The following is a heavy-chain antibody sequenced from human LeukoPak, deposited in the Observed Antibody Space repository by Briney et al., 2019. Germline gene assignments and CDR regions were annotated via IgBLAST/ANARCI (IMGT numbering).Heavy chain of an antibody. Sequence: SETLSLTCAVYGGSFSGYYWSWIRQPPGKGLEWIGEINHSGSTNYNPSLKSRVTISVDASKNQFSLKLSSVTAADTAVYYCARRTLYDYVWGIPKHYSDYWGQGTLVTVSS. CDR3: ARRTLYDYVWGIPKHYSDY. CDR2: INHSGST. J-gene: IGHJ4*02. CDR1: GGSFSGYY. V-gene: IGHV4-34*01. D-gene: IGHD3-16*01.